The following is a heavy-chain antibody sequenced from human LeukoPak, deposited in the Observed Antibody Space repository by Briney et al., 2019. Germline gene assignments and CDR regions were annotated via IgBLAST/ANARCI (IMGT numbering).Heavy chain of an antibody. J-gene: IGHJ6*02. CDR3: ARDDLGTSYLYYGMDV. CDR1: GFTFSDYS. D-gene: IGHD3/OR15-3a*01. CDR2: ISSGGSTI. V-gene: IGHV3-48*01. Sequence: GGSLRLSCTASGFTFSDYSMNWVRQAPGKGLEWISYISSGGSTIYYADSVKGRFTISRDHAKKSLYLEMNSLRAEDTAVYYCARDDLGTSYLYYGMDVWGQGTTVTVSS.